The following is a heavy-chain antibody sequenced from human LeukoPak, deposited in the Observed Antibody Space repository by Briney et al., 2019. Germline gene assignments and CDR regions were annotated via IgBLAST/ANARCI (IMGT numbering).Heavy chain of an antibody. Sequence: TSVKVSCKASGFTSTNFAVQWVRQARGQRLEWIGWIIVGSGATKCAQDFQERVTITRDLSTSTLYMELRSLTSEDAAVYYCAADLSNPRMGASYLDSWGQGTLVTVSS. J-gene: IGHJ4*02. CDR2: IIVGSGAT. CDR1: GFTSTNFA. V-gene: IGHV1-58*01. CDR3: AADLSNPRMGASYLDS. D-gene: IGHD3-16*01.